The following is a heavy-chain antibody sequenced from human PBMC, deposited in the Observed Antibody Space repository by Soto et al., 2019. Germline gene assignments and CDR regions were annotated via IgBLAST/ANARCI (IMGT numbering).Heavy chain of an antibody. CDR3: ARVNIVATIGAFDI. CDR2: INPSGGST. J-gene: IGHJ3*02. CDR1: TFTSSN. V-gene: IGHV1-46*03. Sequence: TFTSSNLNWVRQAPGQGLEWMGIINPSGGSTSYAQKFQGRVTMTRDTSASTVYMELSSLRSEDTAVYYCARVNIVATIGAFDIWGQGTMVTVSS. D-gene: IGHD5-12*01.